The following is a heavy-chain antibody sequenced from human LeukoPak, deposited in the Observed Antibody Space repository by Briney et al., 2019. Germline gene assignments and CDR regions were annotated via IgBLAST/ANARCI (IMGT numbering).Heavy chain of an antibody. V-gene: IGHV4-34*01. D-gene: IGHD3-3*01. J-gene: IGHJ6*02. CDR3: ARVTLQYYDFWSGFNYYYGMDV. Sequence: KPSETLSLTCAVYGGSFSGYYWSWIRQPPGKGLEWIGEINHSGSTNYNPSLKSRVTISVDTSKNQFSLKLSSVTAADTAVYYCARVTLQYYDFWSGFNYYYGMDVWGQGTTVTVSS. CDR2: INHSGST. CDR1: GGSFSGYY.